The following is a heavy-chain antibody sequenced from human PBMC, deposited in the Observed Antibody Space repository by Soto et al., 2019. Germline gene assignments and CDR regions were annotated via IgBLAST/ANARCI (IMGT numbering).Heavy chain of an antibody. CDR2: IKPDGSAT. Sequence: GGSLRLSCAVSGFTFGSYWMNWVRLIPGKGLEWVAYIKPDGSATYYVDSVKGRFTISRDNTKNSLYLQMNSLRVEDTSVYYCARAGYCGPGCYYYFDYWGQGTLVTVSS. V-gene: IGHV3-7*01. CDR1: GFTFGSYW. D-gene: IGHD2-21*02. CDR3: ARAGYCGPGCYYYFDY. J-gene: IGHJ4*02.